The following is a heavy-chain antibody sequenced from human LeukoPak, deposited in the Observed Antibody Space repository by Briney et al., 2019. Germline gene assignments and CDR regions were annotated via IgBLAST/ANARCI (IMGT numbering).Heavy chain of an antibody. Sequence: SETLSLTCTVSGGSISSYYWSWIRQPPGKGLEWIGYIYYSGSTNYNPSLKSRVTISVDTSKNQFSLKLSSVTAADTAVYYCASYDISTWGFDYWGQGTLVTVSS. V-gene: IGHV4-59*01. J-gene: IGHJ4*02. CDR3: ASYDISTWGFDY. CDR2: IYYSGST. D-gene: IGHD3-9*01. CDR1: GGSISSYY.